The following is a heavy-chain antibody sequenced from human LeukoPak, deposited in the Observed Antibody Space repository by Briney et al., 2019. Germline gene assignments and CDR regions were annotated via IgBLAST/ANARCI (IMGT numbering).Heavy chain of an antibody. CDR3: AKDRNFDY. CDR1: GFTFSSYV. CDR2: ISHSGDST. V-gene: IGHV3-23*01. J-gene: IGHJ4*02. Sequence: PGGSLRLSCAASGFTFSSYVMSWVRQAPGKGLEWVSAISHSGDSTSYADSVKGRFTISRDNSKNTLYLQMSSLRAEDTAVYYCAKDRNFDYWGQGTLVTVSS.